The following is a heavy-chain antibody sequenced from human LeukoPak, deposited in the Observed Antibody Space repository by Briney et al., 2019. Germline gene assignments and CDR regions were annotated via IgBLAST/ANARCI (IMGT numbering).Heavy chain of an antibody. CDR1: GGSISSYY. V-gene: IGHV4-59*01. J-gene: IGHJ5*02. CDR3: ARDVGNFNWFDP. Sequence: KPSETLSLTCTVSGGSISSYYWSWIRQPPGKGLEWIGYIYYSGSTNYNPSLKSRVTISVDTSKNQFSLKLSSVTAADTAVYYCARDVGNFNWFDPSGQGTLVTVSS. D-gene: IGHD4-23*01. CDR2: IYYSGST.